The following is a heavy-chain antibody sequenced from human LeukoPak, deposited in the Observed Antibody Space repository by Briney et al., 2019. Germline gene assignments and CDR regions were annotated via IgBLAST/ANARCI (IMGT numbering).Heavy chain of an antibody. CDR3: ARRYHYDNSAYYYGFNH. Sequence: GASVKASCKASGYTFTDYYMHWVRQAPGQGLEWMGWINPNGGGTNYAQKFQGRVTMTRDTSFNTGYMELSSLRSDDTAVYYCARRYHYDNSAYYYGFNHWGQGTLVTVSS. V-gene: IGHV1-2*02. D-gene: IGHD3-22*01. J-gene: IGHJ4*02. CDR2: INPNGGGT. CDR1: GYTFTDYY.